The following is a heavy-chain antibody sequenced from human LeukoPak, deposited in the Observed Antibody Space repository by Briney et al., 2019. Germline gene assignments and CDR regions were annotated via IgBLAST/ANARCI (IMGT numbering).Heavy chain of an antibody. CDR3: ARRSGGVAVAGFFDY. Sequence: PSETLSLTCTVSGGSISSYYWGWIRQPPGKGLEWIGSIYYSGSTYYNPSLKSRVTISVDTSKNQFSLKLSSVTAADTAVYYCARRSGGVAVAGFFDYWGQGTLVTVSS. CDR1: GGSISSYY. CDR2: IYYSGST. D-gene: IGHD6-19*01. J-gene: IGHJ4*02. V-gene: IGHV4-39*01.